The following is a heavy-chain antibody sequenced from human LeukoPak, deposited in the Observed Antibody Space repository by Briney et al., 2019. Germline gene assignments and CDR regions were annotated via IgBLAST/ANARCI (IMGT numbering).Heavy chain of an antibody. CDR2: INHSGST. D-gene: IGHD6-19*01. Sequence: SETLSLTCAVYGGSFSGYYWSWIRQPPGKGLEWIGEINHSGSTNYNPSLKSRVTISVDTCKNQFSLKMSCVTAADTAVYYCGSTEGPILAPKSYIAVAGTYFDYWGQGTLVTVSS. CDR1: GGSFSGYY. J-gene: IGHJ4*02. V-gene: IGHV4-34*01. CDR3: GSTEGPILAPKSYIAVAGTYFDY.